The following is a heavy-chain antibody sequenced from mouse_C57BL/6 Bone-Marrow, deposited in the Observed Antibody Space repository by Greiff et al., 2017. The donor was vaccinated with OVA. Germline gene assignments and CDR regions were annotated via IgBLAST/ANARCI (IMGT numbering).Heavy chain of an antibody. J-gene: IGHJ2*01. V-gene: IGHV10-3*01. D-gene: IGHD1-1*01. CDR3: VRGGNDDGSSRYFDY. CDR1: GFTFNTYA. Sequence: EVMLVESGGGLVQPKGSLKLSCAASGFTFNTYAMHWVRQAPGKGLEWVARIRRKSSNYATYYADSVKDRFTISRDASQSMLYLQMHNLKTEDTAMYYGVRGGNDDGSSRYFDYWGQGTTLTVSS. CDR2: IRRKSSNYAT.